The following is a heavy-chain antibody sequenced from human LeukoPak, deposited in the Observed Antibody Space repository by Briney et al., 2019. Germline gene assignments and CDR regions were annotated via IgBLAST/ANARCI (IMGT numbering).Heavy chain of an antibody. CDR2: IDPNSGDS. CDR3: ARVGMRRAEGLDV. CDR1: GYTFIGYY. Sequence: ASVKVSCKASGYTFIGYYMYWVRQAPGQGLEWMAWIDPNSGDSNCTQRFQGRVTMTRDTSISTAYMELSRLQSDDTAVYYCARVGMRRAEGLDVWGPGTTVTVSS. J-gene: IGHJ6*02. D-gene: IGHD7-27*01. V-gene: IGHV1-2*02.